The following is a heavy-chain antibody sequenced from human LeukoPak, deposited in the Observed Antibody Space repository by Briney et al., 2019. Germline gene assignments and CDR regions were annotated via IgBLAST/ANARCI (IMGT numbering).Heavy chain of an antibody. CDR2: ISGSGGST. D-gene: IGHD2-15*01. V-gene: IGHV3-23*01. CDR3: AKGVDSGGTCYSSIDY. J-gene: IGHJ4*02. Sequence: GGSLRLSCAASGFTFSNYAMSWVRQAPGKGLEWVSAISGSGGSTYYADSVKGRFTISRDNSKNTLYLQMNSLRAEDTAVYYCAKGVDSGGTCYSSIDYWGQGTLVTVSS. CDR1: GFTFSNYA.